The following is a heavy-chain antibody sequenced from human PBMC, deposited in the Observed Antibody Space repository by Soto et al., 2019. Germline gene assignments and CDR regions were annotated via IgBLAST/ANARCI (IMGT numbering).Heavy chain of an antibody. CDR3: ASSGWWYFDY. D-gene: IGHD6-19*01. Sequence: SETLSLTCAVSGVSISSGGYYLGWIRQPPGKGLEWIGSIYYSGSTYYNPSLKSRVTISVDTSKNQFSLKLSSVTAADTAVYYCASSGWWYFDYWGQGTLVTVSS. V-gene: IGHV4-39*01. CDR1: GVSISSGGYY. J-gene: IGHJ4*02. CDR2: IYYSGST.